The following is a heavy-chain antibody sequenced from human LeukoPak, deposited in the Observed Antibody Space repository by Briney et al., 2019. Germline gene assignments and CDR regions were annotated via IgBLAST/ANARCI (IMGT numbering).Heavy chain of an antibody. CDR2: ITSTGSTI. CDR1: GFTFSDYY. J-gene: IGHJ4*02. D-gene: IGHD3-10*01. V-gene: IGHV3-11*01. Sequence: GGSLRLSCEASGFTFSDYYMTWIRQAPGKGLEWISYITSTGSTIYYADSVKGRFTISRDNAKNSLYLQMNSLGADDTAVYYCAREPAVSVWGQGTLVTVSS. CDR3: AREPAVSV.